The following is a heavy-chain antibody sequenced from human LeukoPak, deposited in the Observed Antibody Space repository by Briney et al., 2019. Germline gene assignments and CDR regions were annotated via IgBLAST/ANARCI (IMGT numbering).Heavy chain of an antibody. D-gene: IGHD3-9*01. CDR1: GDSISSSSSY. CDR3: ARLTGYRIESAFDI. CDR2: IYYSGST. Sequence: SETLSLTCTVSGDSISSSSSYWSWIRQPPGKGLEWIGYIYYSGSTNYNPSLKSRVTISVDTSKNQFSLKLSSVTAADTAVYYCARLTGYRIESAFDIWGQGTMVTVSS. J-gene: IGHJ3*02. V-gene: IGHV4-61*01.